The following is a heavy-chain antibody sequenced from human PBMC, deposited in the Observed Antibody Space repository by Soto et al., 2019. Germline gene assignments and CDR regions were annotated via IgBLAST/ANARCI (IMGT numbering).Heavy chain of an antibody. V-gene: IGHV3-48*03. Sequence: GSLRLSCAASGFTFSSYEMNWVRQAPGKGLEWVSYISSSGSTIYYADSVKGRFTISRDNAKNSLYLQMNSLRAEDTAVYYCARTDYGGNHGVDYWGQGTPVTVCS. CDR2: ISSSGSTI. D-gene: IGHD4-17*01. CDR1: GFTFSSYE. J-gene: IGHJ4*02. CDR3: ARTDYGGNHGVDY.